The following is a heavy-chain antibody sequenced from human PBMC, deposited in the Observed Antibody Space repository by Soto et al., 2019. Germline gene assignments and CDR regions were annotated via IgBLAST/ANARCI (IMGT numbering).Heavy chain of an antibody. Sequence: GGSLRLSCAASGFTFSSYAMSWVRQAPGKGLEWVSAISGSGGSTYYADSVKGRFTISRDNSKNTLYLQMNSLSAEDTAVYYCAKVPAARWYYYYGMDVWGQGTTVTVSS. V-gene: IGHV3-23*01. CDR1: GFTFSSYA. J-gene: IGHJ6*02. CDR3: AKVPAARWYYYYGMDV. D-gene: IGHD2-15*01. CDR2: ISGSGGST.